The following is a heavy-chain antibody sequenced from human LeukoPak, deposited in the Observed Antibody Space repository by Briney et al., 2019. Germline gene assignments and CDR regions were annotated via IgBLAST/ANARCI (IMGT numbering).Heavy chain of an antibody. D-gene: IGHD3-10*01. V-gene: IGHV3-53*01. CDR3: ARYRMDAGSYTSGWFDP. CDR1: GFAVSSNY. Sequence: PGGSLRLSCAASGFAVSSNYMTWVRQAPGNGLEWVSVIYSGGKTYYADSVEGRFTISRDNSKNAVYLQMNSLRAEDTAVYYCARYRMDAGSYTSGWFDPWGQGTLVTVSS. CDR2: IYSGGKT. J-gene: IGHJ5*02.